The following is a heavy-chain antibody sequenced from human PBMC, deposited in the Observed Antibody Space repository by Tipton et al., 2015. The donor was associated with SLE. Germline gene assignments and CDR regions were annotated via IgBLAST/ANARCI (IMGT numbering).Heavy chain of an antibody. V-gene: IGHV4-4*07. CDR2: MYLSGST. J-gene: IGHJ4*02. CDR1: GVSISTYY. D-gene: IGHD3-10*01. Sequence: TLSLTCTVSGVSISTYYWAWIRQPAGKGLEWVGRMYLSGSTNYNPSLKSRVTISVDRSKNQFSLKLSSVTAADTAIYYCARTYNMVEGVAGGQFDYWGQGSLVTVS. CDR3: ARTYNMVEGVAGGQFDY.